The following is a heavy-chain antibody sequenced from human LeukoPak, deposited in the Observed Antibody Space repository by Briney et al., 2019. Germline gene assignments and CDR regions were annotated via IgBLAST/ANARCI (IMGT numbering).Heavy chain of an antibody. Sequence: PSETLSLTCTVSGGSSSSYYWSWIRQPPGKGLEWIVYIYYSGSTNYNSSLKSRVTISVDTSKNQFSLKLSSVTAADTAVYYCARAPQYYDILTGYPYYFDYWGQGTLVTVSS. CDR2: IYYSGST. J-gene: IGHJ4*02. D-gene: IGHD3-9*01. CDR1: GGSSSSYY. V-gene: IGHV4-59*01. CDR3: ARAPQYYDILTGYPYYFDY.